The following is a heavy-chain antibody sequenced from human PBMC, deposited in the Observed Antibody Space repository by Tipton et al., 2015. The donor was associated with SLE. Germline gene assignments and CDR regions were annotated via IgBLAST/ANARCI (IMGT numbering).Heavy chain of an antibody. J-gene: IGHJ5*02. CDR2: MNPNSGNT. CDR1: GYTFTSYD. CDR3: ARAMDTWFDP. D-gene: IGHD5-18*01. Sequence: QSGPEVKKPGESLKISCKASGYTFTSYDINWVRQATGQGLEWMGWMNPNSGNTGYAQKFQGGVTMTRNTSISTAYMELSSLRPEHTRVYYCARAMDTWFDPWGQGTLVTVSS. V-gene: IGHV1-8*01.